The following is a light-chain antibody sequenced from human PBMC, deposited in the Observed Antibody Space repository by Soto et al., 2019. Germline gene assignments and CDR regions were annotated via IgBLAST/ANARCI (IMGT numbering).Light chain of an antibody. CDR2: GAS. J-gene: IGKJ3*01. V-gene: IGKV3-20*01. Sequence: EMVLTQSPGTLSLSPGERATLSCRASQSVSSSYLAWYQQKPGQAPRLLIYGASSRATGIPDRFSGSGSGTDFTLTISSLEPEDFAVYYCQQYGSSPSAFGPGTKVDIK. CDR3: QQYGSSPSA. CDR1: QSVSSSY.